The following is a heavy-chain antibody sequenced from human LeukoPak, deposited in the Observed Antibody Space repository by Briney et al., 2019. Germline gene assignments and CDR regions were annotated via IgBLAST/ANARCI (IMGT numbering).Heavy chain of an antibody. D-gene: IGHD6-19*01. J-gene: IGHJ4*02. CDR3: ARVSRRIAVATLDY. V-gene: IGHV3-9*01. CDR2: ISWNSGSI. CDR1: GFTFDDYA. Sequence: GGSLRLSCAASGFTFDDYAMHWVRQAPGKGLEWVSGISWNSGSIGYADSVKGRFTIFRDNAKNSLYLQMNSLRAEDTAVYYCARVSRRIAVATLDYWGQGTLVTVSS.